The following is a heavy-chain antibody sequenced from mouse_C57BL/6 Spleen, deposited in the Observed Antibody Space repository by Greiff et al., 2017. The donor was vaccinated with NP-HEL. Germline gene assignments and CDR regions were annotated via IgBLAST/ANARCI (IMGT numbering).Heavy chain of an antibody. CDR3: ARGKTTVVPFDY. CDR1: GYTFTDYY. Sequence: EVQLQQSGPELVKPGASVKISCKASGYTFTDYYMNWVKQSHGKSLEWIGDINPNNGGTSYNQKFKGKATLTVDKSSSTAYMELRSLTSEDSAVYYCARGKTTVVPFDYWGQGTTLTVSS. V-gene: IGHV1-26*01. D-gene: IGHD1-1*01. J-gene: IGHJ2*01. CDR2: INPNNGGT.